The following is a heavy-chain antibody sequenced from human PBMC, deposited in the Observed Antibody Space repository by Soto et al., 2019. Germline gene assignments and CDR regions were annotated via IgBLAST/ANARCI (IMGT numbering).Heavy chain of an antibody. CDR2: ISGSGSSI. J-gene: IGHJ4*02. CDR3: AKDRLGGTTHYFDY. CDR1: GFTFSSYA. V-gene: IGHV3-23*01. Sequence: EVQLLESGGGLVQPGGSLRLSCAASGFTFSSYAMSWVRQAPGKGLEWVSTISGSGSSIYYADSVKGRFTISRDNSKNTLYLQMNSLRVEDTAIYYCAKDRLGGTTHYFDYWGQGTLVTVSS. D-gene: IGHD1-26*01.